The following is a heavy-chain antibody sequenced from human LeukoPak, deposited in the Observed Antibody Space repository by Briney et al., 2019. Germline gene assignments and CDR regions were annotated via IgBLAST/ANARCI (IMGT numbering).Heavy chain of an antibody. CDR1: GYTFTSYI. Sequence: ASVKVSCKASGYTFTSYIISWVRQAPGQGLEWMGGIIPIFGTANYAQKFQGRVTITTDESTSTAYMELSSLRSEDTAVYYCARVEQLWLPGYWGQGTLVTVSS. D-gene: IGHD5-18*01. J-gene: IGHJ4*02. V-gene: IGHV1-69*05. CDR2: IIPIFGTA. CDR3: ARVEQLWLPGY.